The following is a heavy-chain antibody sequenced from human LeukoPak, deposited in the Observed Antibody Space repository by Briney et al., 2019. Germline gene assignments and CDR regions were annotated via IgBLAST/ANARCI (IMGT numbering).Heavy chain of an antibody. CDR1: GGTFSSYA. CDR3: ARRKGEPAANYYYMDV. D-gene: IGHD2-2*01. Sequence: ASVKVSCKASGGTFSSYAISWVRQAPGQGLEWMGGIIPIFGTANYAQKFQGRVTITADESTSTAYMELSSLRSEDTAVYYCARRKGEPAANYYYMDVWGKGTTVTVSS. CDR2: IIPIFGTA. V-gene: IGHV1-69*13. J-gene: IGHJ6*03.